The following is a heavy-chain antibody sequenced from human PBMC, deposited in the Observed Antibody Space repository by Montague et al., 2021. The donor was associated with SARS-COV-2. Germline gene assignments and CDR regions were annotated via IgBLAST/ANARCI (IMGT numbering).Heavy chain of an antibody. J-gene: IGHJ5*02. V-gene: IGHV3-33*06. CDR3: VKSGGGTFFET. D-gene: IGHD1-26*01. CDR1: GFSLTDNG. CDR2: IWSDGSHK. Sequence: SLRLSCAVSGFSLTDNGMFWVRRAPGKGLEWVAVIWSDGSHKNYGDSVKGRFTVSRDISTNTLFLLMSSLRVDDTAVYYCVKSGGGTFFETWGQGTLVTVSA.